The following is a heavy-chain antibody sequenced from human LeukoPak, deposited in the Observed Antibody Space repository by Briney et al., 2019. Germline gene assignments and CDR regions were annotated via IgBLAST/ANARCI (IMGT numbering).Heavy chain of an antibody. CDR3: ARQEARNYYYEGLDY. D-gene: IGHD3-22*01. V-gene: IGHV3-48*04. J-gene: IGHJ4*02. CDR2: ISSSSSTI. Sequence: GGSLRLSCAASGFTFSSYSMNWVRQAPGKWLEWVSYISSSSSTIYYADSVKGRFTIDRDNSKNTVYLQMNSLRPDDTAIYFCARQEARNYYYEGLDYWGQGNLVTVSS. CDR1: GFTFSSYS.